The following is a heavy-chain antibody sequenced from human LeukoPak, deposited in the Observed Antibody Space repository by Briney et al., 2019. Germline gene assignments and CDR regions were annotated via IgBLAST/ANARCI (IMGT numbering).Heavy chain of an antibody. CDR1: GYTFTNYG. Sequence: ASVTVSLKGSGYTFTNYGINWVRQAPGQGREWMGWISAYNGNTNYAQQIQGRATMTTDTSTSTAYMELRSLRSDYTAVDYCARDFSSVHWAEVSYYWGQGTLVTVSS. CDR3: ARDFSSVHWAEVSYY. D-gene: IGHD2/OR15-2a*01. V-gene: IGHV1-18*01. J-gene: IGHJ4*02. CDR2: ISAYNGNT.